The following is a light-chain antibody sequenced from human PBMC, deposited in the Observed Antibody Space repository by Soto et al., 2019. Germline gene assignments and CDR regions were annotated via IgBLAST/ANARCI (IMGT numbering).Light chain of an antibody. CDR3: QQYYSTPLT. V-gene: IGKV4-1*01. CDR2: WAS. CDR1: QSVLYSSNNKNY. J-gene: IGKJ5*01. Sequence: DIVMTQSPDSLAVSLGERATINCKSSQSVLYSSNNKNYLDWYQQKQGLPPKLLIYWASTRESGVTDRFSGSGSGTDFTLTISSLQAEDVAVYYCQQYYSTPLTFGQGTRLEIK.